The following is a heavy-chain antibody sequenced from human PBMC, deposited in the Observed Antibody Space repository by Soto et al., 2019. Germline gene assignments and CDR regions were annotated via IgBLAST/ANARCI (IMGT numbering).Heavy chain of an antibody. J-gene: IGHJ1*01. CDR1: GFTFSSYG. Sequence: GGSLRLSCAASGFTFSSYGMNWVRQAPGKGLEWVSSIDSTGSYIYYADSVKGRLTISRDNARNTLYLHLNSLRADDTAVYYCAKGVPGIAVTGTGYFQHWGQGTLVTVS. CDR2: IDSTGSYI. CDR3: AKGVPGIAVTGTGYFQH. D-gene: IGHD6-19*01. V-gene: IGHV3-21*04.